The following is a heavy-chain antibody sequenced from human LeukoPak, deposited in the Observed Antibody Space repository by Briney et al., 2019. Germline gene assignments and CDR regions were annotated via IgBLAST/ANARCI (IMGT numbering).Heavy chain of an antibody. V-gene: IGHV4-39*07. D-gene: IGHD4-17*01. Sequence: SETLSLTCTVSGASISTSRSYGAWVRQPPGKELEWIASVSYTGDAYYNPSLKSRVTISVDTSKNQFSLKLSSVTAADTAVYYCAITVTRGAFDIWGQGTMVTVSS. CDR2: VSYTGDA. J-gene: IGHJ3*02. CDR1: GASISTSRSY. CDR3: AITVTRGAFDI.